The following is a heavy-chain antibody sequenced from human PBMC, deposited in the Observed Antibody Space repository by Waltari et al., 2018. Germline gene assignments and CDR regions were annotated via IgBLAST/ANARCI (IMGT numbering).Heavy chain of an antibody. Sequence: QLQLQESGPGLVKPSETLSLTCTVSGGSISSGGYYWGWIRQPPGKGLEWIGSFYYSERTFSNPSLKSRVTISVDTTKGQFSLKLSCLTAADTAMYYCARVVQDNSGPPFDYWGPGTLVTVSS. CDR3: ARVVQDNSGPPFDY. V-gene: IGHV4-39*07. J-gene: IGHJ4*02. CDR2: FYYSERT. D-gene: IGHD3-22*01. CDR1: GGSISSGGYY.